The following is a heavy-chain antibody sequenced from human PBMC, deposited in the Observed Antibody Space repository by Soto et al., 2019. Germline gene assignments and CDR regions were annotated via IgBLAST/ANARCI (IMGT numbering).Heavy chain of an antibody. CDR1: GYTFTSYA. V-gene: IGHV1-3*01. Sequence: ASVKVSCKASGYTFTSYAMHWVRQAPGQRLEWMGWINAGNGKTKYSQKFQGRVTITRDTSASTAYMELSSLRSEDTAVYYCARGRGITGTTRYYYYYMDVWGKGTTVTVSS. CDR3: ARGRGITGTTRYYYYYMDV. D-gene: IGHD1-7*01. CDR2: INAGNGKT. J-gene: IGHJ6*03.